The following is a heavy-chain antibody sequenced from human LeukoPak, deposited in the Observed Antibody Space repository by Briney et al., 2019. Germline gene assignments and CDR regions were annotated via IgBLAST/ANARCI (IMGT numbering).Heavy chain of an antibody. Sequence: PSETLSLTCAVYGGSFSGYYWSWIRQPPGKGLEWIGEINHSGSTNYNPSLKSRVTISVDTSKNQFSLKLSSVTAADTAVYYCARGYYDFWSGRPFYFDYWGQGTLVTVSS. CDR2: INHSGST. D-gene: IGHD3-3*01. J-gene: IGHJ4*02. V-gene: IGHV4-34*01. CDR1: GGSFSGYY. CDR3: ARGYYDFWSGRPFYFDY.